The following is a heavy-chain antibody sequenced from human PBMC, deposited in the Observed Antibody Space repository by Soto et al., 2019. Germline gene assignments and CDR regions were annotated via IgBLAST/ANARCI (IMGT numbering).Heavy chain of an antibody. J-gene: IGHJ5*02. CDR3: AKDLTRQLAYWLDP. D-gene: IGHD6-6*01. CDR2: INAHSGGT. V-gene: IGHV1-2*02. Sequence: ASEKVSCKASGFSFTGYYIHWLRQAPGQGPEWLGWINAHSGGTEYAQKFQGRVTLTRDTSIATAYLTLTSLTSDDTALYYCAKDLTRQLAYWLDPWGQGTQVTVSS. CDR1: GFSFTGYY.